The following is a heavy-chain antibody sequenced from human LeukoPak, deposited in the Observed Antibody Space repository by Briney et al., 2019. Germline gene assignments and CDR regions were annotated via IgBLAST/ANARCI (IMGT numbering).Heavy chain of an antibody. V-gene: IGHV1-8*01. J-gene: IGHJ4*02. CDR2: MNPNSGNT. CDR3: ARGLAAGTPFDY. D-gene: IGHD6-13*01. Sequence: ASVKVSCKASGYTFTSYDINWVRQATGQGLEWMGWMNPNSGNTGYAQKFQGRVTMTRYTSISTAYMELSSLRSEDTAVYYCARGLAAGTPFDYWGQGTLVTVSS. CDR1: GYTFTSYD.